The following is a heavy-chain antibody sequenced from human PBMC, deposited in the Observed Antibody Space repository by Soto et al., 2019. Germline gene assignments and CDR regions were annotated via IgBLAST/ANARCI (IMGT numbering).Heavy chain of an antibody. V-gene: IGHV4-39*01. D-gene: IGHD3-10*01. CDR1: GGSISSSSYY. CDR2: IYYSGST. J-gene: IGHJ6*02. Sequence: PSETLSLTCTVSGGSISSSSYYWGWIRQPPGKGLEWIGSIYYSGSTYYNPSLKSRVTISVDTSKNQFSLKLSSVTAADTAVYYCARQTLHPSGYGSGSYSPCGMDVWGQGTTVTVSS. CDR3: ARQTLHPSGYGSGSYSPCGMDV.